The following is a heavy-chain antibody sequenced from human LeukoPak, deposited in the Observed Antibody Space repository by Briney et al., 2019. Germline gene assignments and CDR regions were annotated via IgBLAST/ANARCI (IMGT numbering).Heavy chain of an antibody. V-gene: IGHV3-11*01. CDR2: ISSSGSTI. Sequence: GGSLRLSCAASGFTFSDYYMSWIRQAPGKGLEWVSYISSSGSTIYYADSVKGRFTISRDNAKNSLYLQMNSLRAEDTAVYYCANPSAMVTFSDYWGQGTLVTVSS. CDR1: GFTFSDYY. CDR3: ANPSAMVTFSDY. J-gene: IGHJ4*02. D-gene: IGHD5-18*01.